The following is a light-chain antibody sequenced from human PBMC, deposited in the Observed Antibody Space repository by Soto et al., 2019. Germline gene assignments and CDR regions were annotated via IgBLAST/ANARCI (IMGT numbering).Light chain of an antibody. CDR1: QSISSW. CDR3: QQYNSLYT. J-gene: IGKJ2*01. V-gene: IGKV1-5*03. Sequence: DIQMTQSPSTLSASVGDRVTITCRASQSISSWLAWYQQKPGKAPKLLIYKASSLESEVPSRFSGSGSGTEFTLTISSLQPDDFATYYGQQYNSLYTVGQGTKLEIK. CDR2: KAS.